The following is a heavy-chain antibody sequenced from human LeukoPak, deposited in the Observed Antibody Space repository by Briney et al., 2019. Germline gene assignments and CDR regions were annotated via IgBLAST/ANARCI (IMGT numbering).Heavy chain of an antibody. Sequence: SETLSLTCSVSGYSISSGYYWGWVRQPPGKGLEWIGYIHSSGSTNYNPSLKSRLTMSVDTSKNQFSLKLSSVTAADTAVYYCARSNGEYPYPFDYWGQGILVTVSS. D-gene: IGHD4-17*01. CDR1: GYSISSGYY. J-gene: IGHJ4*02. CDR2: IHSSGST. V-gene: IGHV4-38-2*02. CDR3: ARSNGEYPYPFDY.